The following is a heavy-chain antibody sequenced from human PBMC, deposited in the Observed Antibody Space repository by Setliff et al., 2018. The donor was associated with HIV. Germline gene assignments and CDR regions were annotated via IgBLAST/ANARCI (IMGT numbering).Heavy chain of an antibody. CDR1: GGSISNYY. Sequence: SETLSLTCTVPGGSISNYYWSWIRQPPGRGLEWIGYVYHIGTTNYNASFNSRLTISIDTSRSQFSLRLSSVTAADTAIYYCARDQAFGERFFDYWGQGIPVTVSS. J-gene: IGHJ4*02. D-gene: IGHD3-10*01. V-gene: IGHV4-59*01. CDR3: ARDQAFGERFFDY. CDR2: VYHIGTT.